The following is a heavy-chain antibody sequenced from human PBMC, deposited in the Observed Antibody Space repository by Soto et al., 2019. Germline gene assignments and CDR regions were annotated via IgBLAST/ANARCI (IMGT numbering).Heavy chain of an antibody. Sequence: SETLSLTCTVSGGSISSYYWSWIRQPPGKGLEWIGYIYYSGSTNYNPSLKSRVTISVDTSKNQFSLKLSSVTAADTAVYYCARDRRGRRSAGMDVWGQGTTVTVSS. J-gene: IGHJ6*02. D-gene: IGHD2-15*01. CDR3: ARDRRGRRSAGMDV. V-gene: IGHV4-59*01. CDR1: GGSISSYY. CDR2: IYYSGST.